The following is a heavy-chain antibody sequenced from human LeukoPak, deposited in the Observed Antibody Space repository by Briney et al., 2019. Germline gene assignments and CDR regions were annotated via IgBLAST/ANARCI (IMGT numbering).Heavy chain of an antibody. Sequence: SETLSLTFTVSGGSISSYYWSWIRQPPGKGLEWIGYIYTSGSTNYNPSLKSRVTISVDTSKNQFSLKLSSVTAADTAVYYCASAMDDAFDIWGQGTMVTVSS. CDR2: IYTSGST. V-gene: IGHV4-4*09. CDR3: ASAMDDAFDI. J-gene: IGHJ3*02. D-gene: IGHD2-2*01. CDR1: GGSISSYY.